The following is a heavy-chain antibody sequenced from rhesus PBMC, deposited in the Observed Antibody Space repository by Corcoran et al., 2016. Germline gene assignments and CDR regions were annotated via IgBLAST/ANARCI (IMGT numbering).Heavy chain of an antibody. CDR2: IVPLVGVT. V-gene: IGHV1-198*02. CDR3: ARGPTKQAGSFDV. J-gene: IGHJ5-2*02. CDR1: GFPFGSYA. Sequence: QVQLVQSGAEVKKPGASVKVSCKASGFPFGSYAISWVLPAPAQGREWMGAIVPLVGVTNYAQKFQGRVTITKGTATTTAYMELSSMRSEDTAVYYCARGPTKQAGSFDVWGRGVLVTVSS. D-gene: IGHD1-20*01.